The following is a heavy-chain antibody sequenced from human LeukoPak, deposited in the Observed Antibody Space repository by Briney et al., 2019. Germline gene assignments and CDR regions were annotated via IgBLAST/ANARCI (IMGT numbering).Heavy chain of an antibody. D-gene: IGHD4-17*01. CDR1: GFTFDDYA. J-gene: IGHJ6*02. V-gene: IGHV3-23*01. Sequence: GGSLRLSCAASGFTFDDYAMHWVRQAPGKGLEWVSLISGSGDSRYYADSVKGRFTISRDNAKNTLWLQMNSLRAEDTAVYYCAKGVTTVRIYYHGMDVWGQGTTVTVSS. CDR3: AKGVTTVRIYYHGMDV. CDR2: ISGSGDSR.